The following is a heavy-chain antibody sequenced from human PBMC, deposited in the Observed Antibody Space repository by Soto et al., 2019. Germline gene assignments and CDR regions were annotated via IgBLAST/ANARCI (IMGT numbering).Heavy chain of an antibody. V-gene: IGHV4-4*02. CDR2: IYHSGST. CDR1: SGSISSSNW. CDR3: ARNLTPTKPTSLFRVVTYYYCMDV. D-gene: IGHD3-3*01. J-gene: IGHJ6*03. Sequence: SETLSLTCAVSSGSISSSNWWSWVRQPPGKGLEWIGEIYHSGSTNYNPSLKSRVSISVDKSKNQFSLKLSAVTAADTAVYYCARNLTPTKPTSLFRVVTYYYCMDVWGKGTTVPVSS.